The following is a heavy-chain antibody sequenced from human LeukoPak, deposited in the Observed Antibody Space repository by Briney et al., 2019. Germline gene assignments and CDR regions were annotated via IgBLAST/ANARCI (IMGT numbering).Heavy chain of an antibody. CDR3: ARTLYYYDSSGYYSFDY. CDR2: INPNSGDT. D-gene: IGHD3-22*01. Sequence: ASVKVSCKASGYTFTGYYIHWVRQAPGQGLEWMGWINPNSGDTNYAQKFQGRVTITTDESTSTANMELSSLRSEDTAVYYCARTLYYYDSSGYYSFDYWGQGTLVTVSS. J-gene: IGHJ4*02. V-gene: IGHV1-2*02. CDR1: GYTFTGYY.